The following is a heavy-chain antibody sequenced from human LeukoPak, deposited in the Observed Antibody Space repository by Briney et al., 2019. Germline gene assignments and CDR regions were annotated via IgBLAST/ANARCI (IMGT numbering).Heavy chain of an antibody. CDR2: IYYSGST. Sequence: SETLSLTCTVSGGSISSYYWSWIRQPPGKGLGWIGYIYYSGSTNYNPSLKSRVTISVDTSKSQFSLKLSSVTAADTAVYYCARTSVAVAGTLFDYWGQGTLVTVSS. V-gene: IGHV4-59*08. D-gene: IGHD6-19*01. J-gene: IGHJ4*02. CDR3: ARTSVAVAGTLFDY. CDR1: GGSISSYY.